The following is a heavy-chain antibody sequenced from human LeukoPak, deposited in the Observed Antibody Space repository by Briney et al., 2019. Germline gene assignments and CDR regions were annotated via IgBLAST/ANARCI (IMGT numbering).Heavy chain of an antibody. V-gene: IGHV5-51*01. Sequence: GESLKISCKGSGYRFTANWIGWLRQMPGKGLEWMGIIYPADSDTYYSPSFQGQVTISADKSISTAYLQWSSLKASDTAAYYCAKGISRYNWFDPWGQGTLVTVSS. CDR1: GYRFTANW. CDR3: AKGISRYNWFDP. CDR2: IYPADSDT. D-gene: IGHD2/OR15-2a*01. J-gene: IGHJ5*02.